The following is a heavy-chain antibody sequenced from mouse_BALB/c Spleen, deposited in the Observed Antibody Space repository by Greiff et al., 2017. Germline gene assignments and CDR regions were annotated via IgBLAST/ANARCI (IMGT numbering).Heavy chain of an antibody. CDR2: IWAGGST. CDR1: GFSLTRYG. CDR3: ARDGGSETFAY. Sequence: QVQLKESGPGLVAPSQSLSITCTVSGFSLTRYGVHWVRQPPGKGLEWLGVIWAGGSTNYNSALMSRLSISKDNSKSQVFLKMNSLQTDDTAMYYCARDGGSETFAYWGQGTLVTVSA. V-gene: IGHV2-9*02. J-gene: IGHJ3*01.